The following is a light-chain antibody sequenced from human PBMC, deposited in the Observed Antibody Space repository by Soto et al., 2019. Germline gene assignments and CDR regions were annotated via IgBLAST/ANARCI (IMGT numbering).Light chain of an antibody. Sequence: DIQMTQSPSTLSASVGDRVTITCRASQTIDSWLAWYQQRPGKPPNLLIYKASTLASGVPSRFSGSGSGTEFTLTINSLQPDDYATYYCQHYNSYPWTFGQGTKVDIK. V-gene: IGKV1-5*03. CDR2: KAS. J-gene: IGKJ1*01. CDR3: QHYNSYPWT. CDR1: QTIDSW.